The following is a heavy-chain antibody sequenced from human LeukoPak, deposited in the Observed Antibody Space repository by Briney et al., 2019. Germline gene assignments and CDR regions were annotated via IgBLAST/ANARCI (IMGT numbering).Heavy chain of an antibody. V-gene: IGHV3-30-3*01. Sequence: TGGSLRLSCAASGFTFSSYAMHWVRQAPGKGLEWVAVISYDGSNKYYADSVKGRFTISRDNSKNTLYLQMNSLRAEDTAVYYCARDCSGGSCWTFDYWGQGTLVTVSS. CDR2: ISYDGSNK. J-gene: IGHJ4*02. D-gene: IGHD2-15*01. CDR1: GFTFSSYA. CDR3: ARDCSGGSCWTFDY.